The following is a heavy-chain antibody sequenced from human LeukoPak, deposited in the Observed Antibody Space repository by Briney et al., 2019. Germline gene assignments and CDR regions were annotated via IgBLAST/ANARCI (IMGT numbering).Heavy chain of an antibody. CDR1: GYTFTGYY. CDR3: ARGGYYYDSSGHSDY. Sequence: ASVKVSCKASGYTFTGYYMHWVRQAPGQGHEWMGWINPNSGGTNYAQKFQGRVTMTRDTSISTAYMELSRLRSDDTAVYYCARGGYYYDSSGHSDYWGQGTLVTVSS. D-gene: IGHD3-22*01. J-gene: IGHJ4*02. CDR2: INPNSGGT. V-gene: IGHV1-2*02.